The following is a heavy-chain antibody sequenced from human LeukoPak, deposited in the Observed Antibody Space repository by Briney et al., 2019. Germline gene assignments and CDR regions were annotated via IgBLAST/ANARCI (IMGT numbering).Heavy chain of an antibody. CDR1: GGSISSGDYY. V-gene: IGHV4-61*08. J-gene: IGHJ3*02. D-gene: IGHD2-21*02. CDR3: ARSVVVTAIPIAFDI. Sequence: PSETLSLTCTVSGGSISSGDYYWSWIRQPPGKGLEWIGYIYYSGSTNYNPSLQSRVTISVDTSKNRFSLKLTSVTAADTAVYYCARSVVVTAIPIAFDIWGQGTMVTVSS. CDR2: IYYSGST.